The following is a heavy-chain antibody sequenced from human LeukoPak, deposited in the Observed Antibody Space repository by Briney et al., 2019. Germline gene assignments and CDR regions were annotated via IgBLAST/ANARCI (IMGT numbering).Heavy chain of an antibody. J-gene: IGHJ4*02. Sequence: GGSLRLSCAASGFTFSGSAMHWVRQASGKGLEWVGRIGSKANSYATAYAASVKGRFTISRDDSKNTAYLQMNSLKTEDTAVYYCTAAAGQSYWGQGTLVTVSS. D-gene: IGHD6-13*01. CDR2: IGSKANSYAT. CDR3: TAAAGQSY. V-gene: IGHV3-73*01. CDR1: GFTFSGSA.